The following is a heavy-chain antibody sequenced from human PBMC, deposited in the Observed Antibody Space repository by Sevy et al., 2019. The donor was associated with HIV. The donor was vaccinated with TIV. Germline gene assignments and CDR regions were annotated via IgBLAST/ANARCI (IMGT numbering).Heavy chain of an antibody. D-gene: IGHD2-2*01. CDR2: ISSSSYYI. J-gene: IGHJ4*02. CDR3: AGGGCISTSCYLFDY. CDR1: GFTFSDYS. Sequence: GGSLRLSCAASGFTFSDYSVNWVRQAPGKGLEWVSSISSSSYYIYYADSVNGRFTISRDNAKNSLYLQMNSLRAEDAVVYYVAGGGCISTSCYLFDYWGLGTLVTVSS. V-gene: IGHV3-21*01.